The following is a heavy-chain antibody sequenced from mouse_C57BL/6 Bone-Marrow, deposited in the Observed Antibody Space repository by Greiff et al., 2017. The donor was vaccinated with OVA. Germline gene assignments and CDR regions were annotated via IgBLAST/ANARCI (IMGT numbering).Heavy chain of an antibody. CDR1: GFTFSSYA. D-gene: IGHD1-1*01. CDR3: AREGNYYGSSYGYFDV. Sequence: EVKLVESGGGLVKPGGSLKLSCAASGFTFSSYAMSWVRQTPEKRLEWVATISDGGSYTYYPDNVKGRFTLSRDNAKNNLYLQMSHLKSEDTAMYYGAREGNYYGSSYGYFDVWGTGTTVTVSS. J-gene: IGHJ1*03. V-gene: IGHV5-4*01. CDR2: ISDGGSYT.